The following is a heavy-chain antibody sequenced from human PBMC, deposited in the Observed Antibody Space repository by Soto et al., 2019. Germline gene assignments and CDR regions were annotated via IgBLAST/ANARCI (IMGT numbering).Heavy chain of an antibody. CDR3: AKNGRAAAMYNWFDP. CDR2: ISGGGGTT. J-gene: IGHJ5*02. V-gene: IGHV3-23*01. Sequence: EVQLLESGGGLVQPGGSLRLSCTGSGFTFSSYAMNWVRQAPGKGLEWVSTISGGGGTTYYADSVKGRFTISRDNSKNTLYLQMSSLRAEDTAVYYCAKNGRAAAMYNWFDPWGQGTLVTVSS. D-gene: IGHD6-13*01. CDR1: GFTFSSYA.